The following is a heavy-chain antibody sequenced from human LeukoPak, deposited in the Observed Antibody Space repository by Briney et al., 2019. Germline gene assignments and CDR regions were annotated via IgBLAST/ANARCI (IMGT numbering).Heavy chain of an antibody. CDR3: ARDNQYYYDSSGYEPYYYYMDV. Sequence: SETLSLTCTVSGGTISSYYWSWIRQPAGKGLEWIGRICTSGGTNYNPSLKSRVTISVDKFKNQFSLKLSSVTAADTAVYYCARDNQYYYDSSGYEPYYYYMDVWGKGTTVTVSS. D-gene: IGHD3-22*01. CDR2: ICTSGGT. V-gene: IGHV4-4*07. CDR1: GGTISSYY. J-gene: IGHJ6*03.